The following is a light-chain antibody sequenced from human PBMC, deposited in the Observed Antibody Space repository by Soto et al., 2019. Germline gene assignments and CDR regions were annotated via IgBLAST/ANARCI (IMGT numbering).Light chain of an antibody. J-gene: IGLJ2*01. CDR2: SNN. V-gene: IGLV1-44*01. CDR3: AAWDDSLNAVV. CDR1: SSNIGSHT. Sequence: QPVLSQPPSASGTPGQRVTISCSGSSSNIGSHTVNWYQHLPGTAPKLLIYSNNQRPSGVPDRFSGSKSGTSASLAISGLQSEDEADYYCAAWDDSLNAVVFGGGTKLTVL.